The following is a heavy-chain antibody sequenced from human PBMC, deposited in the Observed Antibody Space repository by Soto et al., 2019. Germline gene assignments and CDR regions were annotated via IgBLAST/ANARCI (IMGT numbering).Heavy chain of an antibody. D-gene: IGHD5-12*01. CDR3: VRIRRGDGYTFGY. V-gene: IGHV3-74*01. CDR1: GFSLSNYW. J-gene: IGHJ4*02. Sequence: EVQLVESGGVSVQPGGSLRLSCAASGFSLSNYWMHWVRQAPGKGLVWVSRSNIDGSTTTYEDSVKGRFTISRDNAKNALYLQMNSLRDEDTAVYYCVRIRRGDGYTFGYWGQGTLVTVSS. CDR2: SNIDGSTT.